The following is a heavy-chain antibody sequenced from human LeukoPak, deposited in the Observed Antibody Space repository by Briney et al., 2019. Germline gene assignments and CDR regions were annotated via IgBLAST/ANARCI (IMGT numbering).Heavy chain of an antibody. CDR3: ARDARGGHLDS. D-gene: IGHD3-16*01. J-gene: IGHJ4*02. CDR2: INEDGSEK. Sequence: GGSLRLSCAASGFIFRSHWMSWVRQAPGKGLEWVAKINEDGSEKYYVASGKGRFTISRDSAENSLYLQMSSLRAEDTAVYYCARDARGGHLDSWGRGTLVTVSS. V-gene: IGHV3-7*01. CDR1: GFIFRSHW.